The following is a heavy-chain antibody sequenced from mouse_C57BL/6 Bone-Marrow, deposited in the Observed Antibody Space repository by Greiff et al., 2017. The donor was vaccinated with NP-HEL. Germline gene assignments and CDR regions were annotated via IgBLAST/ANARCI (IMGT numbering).Heavy chain of an antibody. CDR3: AREGGLRRRTYAMDY. CDR2: INYDGSST. J-gene: IGHJ4*01. CDR1: GFTFSDYS. D-gene: IGHD2-4*01. V-gene: IGHV5-16*01. Sequence: EVQVVESEGGLVQPGSSMKLSCTASGFTFSDYSMAWVRQVPEKGLEWVANINYDGSSTYYLDFLKSRFIISRDNAKNILYLQMSSLKSEDTATYYCAREGGLRRRTYAMDYWGQGTSVTVSS.